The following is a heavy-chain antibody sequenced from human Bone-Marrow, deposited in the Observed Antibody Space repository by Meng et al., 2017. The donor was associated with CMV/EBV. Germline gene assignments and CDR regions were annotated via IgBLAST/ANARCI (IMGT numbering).Heavy chain of an antibody. Sequence: GESLKISCATSGFTFSRYGLYWVRQAPGKGLEWVAFIPNDGSKKLYADFVKGRFTVSRDNSKNTLNLQMSSLRAGDTAMYYCARGDRATITNNVPYYFDFWGRGTLVTVSS. V-gene: IGHV3-30*02. CDR2: IPNDGSKK. D-gene: IGHD4-11*01. J-gene: IGHJ4*02. CDR3: ARGDRATITNNVPYYFDF. CDR1: GFTFSRYG.